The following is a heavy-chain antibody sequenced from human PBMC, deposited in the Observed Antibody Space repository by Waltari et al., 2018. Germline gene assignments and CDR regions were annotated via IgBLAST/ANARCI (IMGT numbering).Heavy chain of an antibody. J-gene: IGHJ3*02. CDR2: VSHSGST. D-gene: IGHD6-19*01. V-gene: IGHV4-38-2*01. CDR1: GGSFRRAYY. Sequence: VHLQKSGPGQVKPSETLSLTAAVSGGSFRRAYYRGWIRQPLGKGLECIGSVSHSGSTYYNPSLKSRVTISIHMSKHQFSLELRSVTAADTAVYFCASDLGGTAVATDAFDIWGQGTMVIVSS. CDR3: ASDLGGTAVATDAFDI.